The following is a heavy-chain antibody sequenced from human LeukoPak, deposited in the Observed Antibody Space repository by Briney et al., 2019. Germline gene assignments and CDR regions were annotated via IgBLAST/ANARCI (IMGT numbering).Heavy chain of an antibody. V-gene: IGHV5-51*01. D-gene: IGHD3-10*01. CDR1: GYSFTTYW. J-gene: IGHJ4*02. CDR2: IYPGDSDT. Sequence: GEPLKISCKGSGYSFTTYWIGWVRQMPGKGLEWMGIIYPGDSDTRYSPSFQSQVTISVDKSISTAYLQWSSLKASDTAMYYCARRGSDGSRLYFDYWGQGTLVTVSS. CDR3: ARRGSDGSRLYFDY.